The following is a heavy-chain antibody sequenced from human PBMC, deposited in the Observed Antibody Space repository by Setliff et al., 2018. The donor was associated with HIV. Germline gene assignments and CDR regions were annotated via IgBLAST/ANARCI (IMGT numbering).Heavy chain of an antibody. V-gene: IGHV4-39*01. D-gene: IGHD5-18*01. CDR2: IYHSGST. Sequence: SETLSLTCTVSSGSISDSRYYWGWIRQAPGKGLEWIGSIYHSGSTYYNPSLKSRVTISVDTSKNQFSLKLSSVTAADTAVYYCARCGYSYGYGDYWGQGTLVTVS. CDR3: ARCGYSYGYGDY. CDR1: SGSISDSRYY. J-gene: IGHJ4*02.